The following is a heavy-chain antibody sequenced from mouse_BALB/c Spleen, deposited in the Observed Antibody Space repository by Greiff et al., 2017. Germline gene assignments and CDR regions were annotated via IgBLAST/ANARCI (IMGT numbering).Heavy chain of an antibody. Sequence: QVTLKVSGPGILQPSQTLSLTCSFSGFSLSTSGMGVSWIRQPSGKGLEWLAHIYWDDDKRYNPSLKSRLTISKDTSSNQVFLKITSVDTADTATYYCARRENYRYVYFDYWGQGTTLTVSS. J-gene: IGHJ2*01. CDR3: ARRENYRYVYFDY. V-gene: IGHV8-12*01. CDR1: GFSLSTSGMG. D-gene: IGHD2-14*01. CDR2: IYWDDDK.